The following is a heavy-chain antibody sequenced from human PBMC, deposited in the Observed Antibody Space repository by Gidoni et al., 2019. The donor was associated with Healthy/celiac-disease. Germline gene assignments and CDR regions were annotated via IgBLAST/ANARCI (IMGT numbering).Heavy chain of an antibody. CDR3: ARGGIAEADWFDP. J-gene: IGHJ5*02. D-gene: IGHD6-13*01. V-gene: IGHV1-46*01. Sequence: QVQLVQSGAEVKKPGASVKVSCKASGYTFTSYYMHWVRQAPGRGLEWMGIINPSDGSTSYEQKFQGRVTMTRDTSTSTVYMELSSLRAEDTAVYYCARGGIAEADWFDPWGQGTLVTVSS. CDR2: INPSDGST. CDR1: GYTFTSYY.